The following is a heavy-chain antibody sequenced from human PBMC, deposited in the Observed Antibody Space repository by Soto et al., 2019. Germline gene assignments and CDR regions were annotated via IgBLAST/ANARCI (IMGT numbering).Heavy chain of an antibody. Sequence: EVQLVQSGAEVKKPGESLTISCRGSGYSFTSYWISWVRQMPGEGLQWVGRIDPSDSYTDYSPSFEGHVTISADKSISTAYLQLSGLKASDTAVYYCARHTDQYSTSAGPDYWGQGTLVTVSS. J-gene: IGHJ4*02. D-gene: IGHD6-6*01. V-gene: IGHV5-10-1*03. CDR3: ARHTDQYSTSAGPDY. CDR2: IDPSDSYT. CDR1: GYSFTSYW.